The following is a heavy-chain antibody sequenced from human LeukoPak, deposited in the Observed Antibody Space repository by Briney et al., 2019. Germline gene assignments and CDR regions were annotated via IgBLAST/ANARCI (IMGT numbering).Heavy chain of an antibody. CDR3: ARMDHLLTGHDY. J-gene: IGHJ4*02. CDR2: INPNDGDT. Sequence: GASVKVSCKASGYSFTGYSLHWVRQAPGQGLEWMGWINPNDGDTNHAQKFQGRVTLTRDTSISTAYMEVSRLTSDDTALYYCARMDHLLTGHDYWGQGTLVTVSS. V-gene: IGHV1-2*02. CDR1: GYSFTGYS. D-gene: IGHD3-9*01.